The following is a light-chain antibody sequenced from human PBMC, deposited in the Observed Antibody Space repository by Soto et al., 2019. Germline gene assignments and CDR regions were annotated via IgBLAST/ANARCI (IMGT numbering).Light chain of an antibody. CDR3: QQYNSYWT. Sequence: DIQMTQSPSTLSASVVDRVTITCRASQSISSWLAWYQQKPGKAPKLLIYDASSLESGVPSRFSGSGSGTEFTLTISGLQPDDFATYYCQQYNSYWTFGQGTKVDIK. V-gene: IGKV1-5*01. J-gene: IGKJ1*01. CDR2: DAS. CDR1: QSISSW.